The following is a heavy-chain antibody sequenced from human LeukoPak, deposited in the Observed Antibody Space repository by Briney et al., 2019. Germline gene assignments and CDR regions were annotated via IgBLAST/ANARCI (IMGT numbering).Heavy chain of an antibody. V-gene: IGHV3-74*03. CDR1: GFTFSRFW. CDR3: ARVRMGDDFNPFDY. CDR2: INSDGSET. J-gene: IGHJ4*02. D-gene: IGHD3-16*01. Sequence: GGSLRLSCAASGFTFSRFWIYWVRHAPGKGLVWVSRINSDGSETMYADSGKGRFTISRDNAKNTLYLQMNSLRAEDTAVYYCARVRMGDDFNPFDYWGQGTLVTVSS.